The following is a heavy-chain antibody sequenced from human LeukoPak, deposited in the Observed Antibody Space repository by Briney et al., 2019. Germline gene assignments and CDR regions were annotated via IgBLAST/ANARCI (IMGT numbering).Heavy chain of an antibody. CDR3: AKDDRYIVVALNQIDY. V-gene: IGHV3-11*01. J-gene: IGHJ4*02. D-gene: IGHD2-2*01. CDR2: ISSSGSTI. Sequence: PGGSLRLSCAASGFTFSDYYMSWIRQAPGKGLEWVSYISSSGSTIYYADSVKGRFTISRDNSKNTLYLQMNSLRAEDTAVYYCAKDDRYIVVALNQIDYWGQGTLVTVSS. CDR1: GFTFSDYY.